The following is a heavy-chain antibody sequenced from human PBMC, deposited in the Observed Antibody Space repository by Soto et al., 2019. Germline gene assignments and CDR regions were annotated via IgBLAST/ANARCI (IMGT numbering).Heavy chain of an antibody. CDR2: INSAGSST. J-gene: IGHJ4*02. CDR3: ARESSGWHWGFDY. CDR1: GFTFSSYW. Sequence: EVQLVESGGGLVQPGGSLRLSCVTSGFTFSSYWMHWVRQAPGKGLVWVSRINSAGSSTTYADSVKGRFTISRDNAKDTLYLQMNSLRAEDTAVYYCARESSGWHWGFDYWGQGTLVTVSS. V-gene: IGHV3-74*01. D-gene: IGHD6-19*01.